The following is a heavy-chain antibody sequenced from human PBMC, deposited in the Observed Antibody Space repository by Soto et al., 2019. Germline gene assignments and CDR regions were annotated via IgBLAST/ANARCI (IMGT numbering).Heavy chain of an antibody. CDR3: ARDLTISSTDGPLDP. Sequence: ETLSLTCTVSGGSMSRYYWTWIRQPPGKGLEWIGNIHYTGSTNYNPSLKSRVTILLGTSTSQFSLKVSSVTAADTAVYYCARDLTISSTDGPLDPWGHGTLVTVSS. D-gene: IGHD1-1*01. CDR2: IHYTGST. J-gene: IGHJ5*02. CDR1: GGSMSRYY. V-gene: IGHV4-59*01.